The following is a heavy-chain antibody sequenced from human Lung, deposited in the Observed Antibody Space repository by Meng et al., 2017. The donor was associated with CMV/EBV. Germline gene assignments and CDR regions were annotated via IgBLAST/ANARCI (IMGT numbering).Heavy chain of an antibody. CDR2: VYHMGNT. CDR3: AKGGGSWFGP. Sequence: LCCTVSGASMSSDYWSWIRQSPGKGLEWVASVYHMGNTNYNPSLKSRATISLDTSKSQFSLKLISVTGADTAIYYCAKGGGSWFGPWGQGSLVTVSS. CDR1: GASMSSDY. D-gene: IGHD3-16*01. V-gene: IGHV4-59*12. J-gene: IGHJ5*02.